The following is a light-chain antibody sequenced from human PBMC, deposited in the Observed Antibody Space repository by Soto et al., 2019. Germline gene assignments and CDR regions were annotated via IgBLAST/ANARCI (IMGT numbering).Light chain of an antibody. CDR3: QQSYSNRA. CDR1: QSISSY. J-gene: IGKJ1*01. CDR2: AAS. V-gene: IGKV1-39*01. Sequence: DIQMTQSPSSLSASVGDRVTITCRASQSISSYLNWYQQKPGKAPKLLIYAASSFQSGVPSRFSGSGSGTDFTLTISSLQPEDFATYYCQQSYSNRAFGQGTKVEIK.